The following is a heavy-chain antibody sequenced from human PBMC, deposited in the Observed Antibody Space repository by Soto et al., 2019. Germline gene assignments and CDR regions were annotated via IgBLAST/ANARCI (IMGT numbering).Heavy chain of an antibody. J-gene: IGHJ4*02. V-gene: IGHV4-59*01. CDR2: IYYSGST. CDR3: AVGHRGYADSEY. D-gene: IGHD2-2*01. CDR1: GGSISSYY. Sequence: QVQLQESGPGLVKPSETLSLTCTVSGGSISSYYWRWIRQPPGKGLEWIGYIYYSGSTNYNPSLKTRVPIPVDTSKTLFSPKLSSGTAADTAVYYCAVGHRGYADSEYWGQGTLVTLSS.